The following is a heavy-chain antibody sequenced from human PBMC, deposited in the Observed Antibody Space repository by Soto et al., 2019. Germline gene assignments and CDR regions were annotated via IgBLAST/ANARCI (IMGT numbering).Heavy chain of an antibody. D-gene: IGHD2-8*01. V-gene: IGHV4-34*01. J-gene: IGHJ1*01. CDR3: ARGRGRGYCTNGVCYTRYFQH. CDR1: GGSFSGYY. CDR2: INHSGST. Sequence: SETLSLTCAVYGGSFSGYYWSWIRQPPGKGLEWIGEINHSGSTNYNPSLKSRVTISVDTSKNQFSLKRSSVTAADTAVYYCARGRGRGYCTNGVCYTRYFQHWGQGTLVTVSS.